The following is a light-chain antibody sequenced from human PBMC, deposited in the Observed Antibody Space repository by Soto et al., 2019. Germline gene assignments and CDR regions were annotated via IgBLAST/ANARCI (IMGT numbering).Light chain of an antibody. CDR3: LQDYNLPRT. V-gene: IGKV1-6*01. J-gene: IGKJ1*01. CDR2: AAS. CDR1: HDIGHE. Sequence: QITQSPSALSGAVAQSVVITFRASHDIGHELGWYQQKPGHAPKLLIFAASTLCGGVPPRFSGSGSGTLFTLAISSLDTEDFATYFCLQDYNLPRTFGQGTKVDIK.